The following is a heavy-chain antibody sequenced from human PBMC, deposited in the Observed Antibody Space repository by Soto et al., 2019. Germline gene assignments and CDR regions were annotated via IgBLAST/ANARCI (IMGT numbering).Heavy chain of an antibody. CDR1: GFTFRSYA. J-gene: IGHJ3*02. CDR3: ARGGTIFGVVKLAFDI. CDR2: ISYDGSNK. Sequence: RLSCAASGFTFRSYAMHWVRQAPGKGLEWVAVISYDGSNKYYADSVKGRFTISRDNSKNTLYLQMNSLRAEDTAVYYCARGGTIFGVVKLAFDIWGQGTMVTVSS. D-gene: IGHD3-3*01. V-gene: IGHV3-30-3*01.